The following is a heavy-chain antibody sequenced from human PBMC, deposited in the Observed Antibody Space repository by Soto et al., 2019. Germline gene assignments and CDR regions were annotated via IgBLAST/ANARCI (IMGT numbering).Heavy chain of an antibody. CDR1: GFTFSSYA. Sequence: PGGSLRLSCAASGFTFSSYAMSWVRQAPGKGLEWVSAISGSGGSTYYADSVKDRFTISRDNSKNTLYLQMNSLRAEDTAVYYCGKEVGVIGAGEYYYYGLYVWGQGTTVPVPS. CDR3: GKEVGVIGAGEYYYYGLYV. J-gene: IGHJ6*02. V-gene: IGHV3-23*01. CDR2: ISGSGGST. D-gene: IGHD3-10*01.